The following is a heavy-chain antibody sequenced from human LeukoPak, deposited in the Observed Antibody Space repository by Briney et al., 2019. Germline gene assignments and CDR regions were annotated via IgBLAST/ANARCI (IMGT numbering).Heavy chain of an antibody. V-gene: IGHV3-23*01. D-gene: IGHD5-12*01. CDR3: AKVGLASPSYYYYYMDV. CDR1: GFTFSSYA. CDR2: ISGSGGST. J-gene: IGHJ6*03. Sequence: GGSLRLSCAASGFTFSSYAMSWVRQAPGKGLEWVSAISGSGGSTYYADSVKGRFTISRDNSKNTLYLQMNSLRAEDTAVYYCAKVGLASPSYYYYYMDVWGKGTTVTVSS.